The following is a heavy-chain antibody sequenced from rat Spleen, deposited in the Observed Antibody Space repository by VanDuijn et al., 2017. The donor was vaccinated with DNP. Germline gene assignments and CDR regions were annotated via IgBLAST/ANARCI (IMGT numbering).Heavy chain of an antibody. D-gene: IGHD1-1*01. Sequence: EVQLVESGGGLVQPGRSLKLSCAASGFTFSDYNMAWVRQAPKKGLEWVATISYDGSSTYYLDSVKGRFTITRDNAKSTLYLQMDLLRSEDTATSYGARRYYRADYFDYWGQGTLVTVSS. CDR2: ISYDGSST. CDR3: ARRYYRADYFDY. J-gene: IGHJ3*01. CDR1: GFTFSDYN. V-gene: IGHV5-7*01.